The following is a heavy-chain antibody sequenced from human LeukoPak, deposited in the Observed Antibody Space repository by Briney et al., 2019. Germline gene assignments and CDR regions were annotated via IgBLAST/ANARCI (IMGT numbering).Heavy chain of an antibody. Sequence: ASVKVSCKASGYTFTSYYTHWVRQAPGQGLEWMGIINPSSGSTSYAQKFQGRVTMTRDTSTSTVYMQLSSLRSEDTAMYYCAIMDCGGDCYWGYWGQGTLVTVSS. V-gene: IGHV1-46*01. CDR1: GYTFTSYY. CDR2: INPSSGST. D-gene: IGHD2-21*02. J-gene: IGHJ4*02. CDR3: AIMDCGGDCYWGY.